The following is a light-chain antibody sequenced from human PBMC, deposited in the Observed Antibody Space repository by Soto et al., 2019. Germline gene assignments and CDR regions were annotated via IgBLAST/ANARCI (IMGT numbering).Light chain of an antibody. V-gene: IGKV1-39*01. J-gene: IGKJ1*01. CDR3: QQAYSFPIT. CDR2: AAS. CDR1: QSISSY. Sequence: DIQMTQSPSSLTASVGDRVTITGLASQSISSYLNWYQQKPGKAPKLLIYAASSLQSGVPSRFSGSGSGTDFTLTINSLQPEDFATYYCQQAYSFPITFGQGTKVDI.